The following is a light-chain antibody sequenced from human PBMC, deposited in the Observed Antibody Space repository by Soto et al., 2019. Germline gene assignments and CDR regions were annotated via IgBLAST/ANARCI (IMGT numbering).Light chain of an antibody. J-gene: IGLJ1*01. V-gene: IGLV2-11*01. CDR3: CSYAGSYTFV. CDR1: SSDVGGYND. Sequence: QSVLTQPRSVSGSPGQSVTISCTGTSSDVGGYNDVSWYQQHPGKAPKLMIYDVSKRPSGVPDRFSGSKSGNTACLTISGLQAEDEADYYCCSYAGSYTFVFGTGTKLTVL. CDR2: DVS.